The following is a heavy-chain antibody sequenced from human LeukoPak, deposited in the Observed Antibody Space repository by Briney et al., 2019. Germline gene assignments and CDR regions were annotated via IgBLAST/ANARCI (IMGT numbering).Heavy chain of an antibody. V-gene: IGHV1-69*13. CDR1: GYTFTYRY. Sequence: SVTVSCKASGYTFTYRYLHWVRQAPGQALEWMGGIIPIFGTANYAQKFQGRVTITADESTSTAYMELSSLRSEDTAVYYCARVASPLFYSSRPGPNWFDPWGQGTLVTVSS. D-gene: IGHD4-11*01. CDR3: ARVASPLFYSSRPGPNWFDP. J-gene: IGHJ5*02. CDR2: IIPIFGTA.